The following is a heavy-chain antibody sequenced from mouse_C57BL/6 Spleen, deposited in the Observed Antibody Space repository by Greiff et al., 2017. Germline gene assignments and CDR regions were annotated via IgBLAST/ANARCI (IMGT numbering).Heavy chain of an antibody. V-gene: IGHV1-26*01. Sequence: EVQLQQSGPELVKPGASVKISCKASGYTFTDYYMNWVKQSHGKSLEWIGDINPNNGGTSYNQKFKGKATLTVDTSSSTAYMELRSLTSEDSAVYYCARGITTVVATGNYYAMDYWSQGTSVTVTS. D-gene: IGHD1-1*01. CDR3: ARGITTVVATGNYYAMDY. J-gene: IGHJ4*01. CDR1: GYTFTDYY. CDR2: INPNNGGT.